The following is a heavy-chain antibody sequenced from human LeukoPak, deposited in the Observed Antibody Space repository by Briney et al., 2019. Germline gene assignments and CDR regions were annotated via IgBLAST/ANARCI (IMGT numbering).Heavy chain of an antibody. D-gene: IGHD4-17*01. V-gene: IGHV4-34*01. CDR1: GGSFSDYY. J-gene: IGHJ4*02. CDR2: ITHSGST. CDR3: ARGDLSYGFDY. Sequence: PSETLSLTCAVYGGSFSDYYWSWIRQPPGKGLAGIGEITHSGSTNYNPSLKSRVTISVDTSKNQFSLKLSSVTAADTAVYYCARGDLSYGFDYWGQGTLVTVSS.